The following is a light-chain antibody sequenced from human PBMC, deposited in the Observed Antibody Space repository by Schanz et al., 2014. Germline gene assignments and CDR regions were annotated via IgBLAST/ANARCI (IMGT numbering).Light chain of an antibody. Sequence: EIVMTQSPGTLSVSPGERATLSCRASQSVRSNLAWYQQKPDQAPRLLIYDASTRATGIPAKFSGSGSGTEFTLTISSLQSEDFAVYFCLQYDNWPRTFGPGTKVDIK. V-gene: IGKV3-15*01. CDR2: DAS. CDR1: QSVRSN. CDR3: LQYDNWPRT. J-gene: IGKJ3*01.